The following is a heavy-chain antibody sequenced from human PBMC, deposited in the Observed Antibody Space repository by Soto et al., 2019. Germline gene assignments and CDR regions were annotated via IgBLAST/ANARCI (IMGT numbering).Heavy chain of an antibody. D-gene: IGHD3-3*01. V-gene: IGHV4-39*01. Sequence: QLQLQESGPGLVKPSETLSLTCTVSGGSINTNGYYWAWIRQPPGKGLEWIGSIYYSGTTYYTSSIKSRVIISSDMYKNQFPLTLTSVTAEDTAVYSCARHHSGFYDVWGQGTLVTVSS. J-gene: IGHJ4*02. CDR1: GGSINTNGYY. CDR2: IYYSGTT. CDR3: ARHHSGFYDV.